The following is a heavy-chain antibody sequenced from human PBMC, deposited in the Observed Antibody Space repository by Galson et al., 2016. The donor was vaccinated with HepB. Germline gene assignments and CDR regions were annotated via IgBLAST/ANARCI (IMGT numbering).Heavy chain of an antibody. CDR2: ISPNTGDI. CDR3: ARDRDMLNSGWYAYSDY. Sequence: SVKVSCKASGYTFIDYYVHWVRQAPGQGLEWMGWISPNTGDINYSQNFQGRVTMTRDTSISTAYMELSSLKSDDTAVYYCARDRDMLNSGWYAYSDYWGQGTLVTVSS. V-gene: IGHV1-2*02. CDR1: GYTFIDYY. D-gene: IGHD6-19*01. J-gene: IGHJ4*02.